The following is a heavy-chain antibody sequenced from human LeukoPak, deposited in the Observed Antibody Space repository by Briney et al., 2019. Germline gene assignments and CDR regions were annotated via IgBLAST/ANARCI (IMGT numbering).Heavy chain of an antibody. CDR2: IIPIFGTA. Sequence: ASVKVSCKASGGTFSSYAISWVRQAPGQGLEWMGGIIPIFGTANYAQKFQGRVTITADESTSTAYMELSSLRSEDTAVYYCARDLGYCSGGSCPGHYWGQGTLVTVSS. D-gene: IGHD2-15*01. CDR3: ARDLGYCSGGSCPGHY. CDR1: GGTFSSYA. V-gene: IGHV1-69*13. J-gene: IGHJ4*02.